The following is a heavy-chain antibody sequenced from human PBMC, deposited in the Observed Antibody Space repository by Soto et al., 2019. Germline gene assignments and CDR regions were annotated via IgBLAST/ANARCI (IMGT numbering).Heavy chain of an antibody. J-gene: IGHJ6*02. CDR2: IIPLFGRS. Sequence: GASVKVSCKTSGGSFDKHAITWVRQAPGQGLEWMGGIIPLFGRSNIPQKFQGRVTVTADESTSTVYMEMTSLTSEDTAVYYCARDPGFCTHGVCYGDYYYGMDVWGQGTTVTAP. CDR3: ARDPGFCTHGVCYGDYYYGMDV. V-gene: IGHV1-69*13. CDR1: GGSFDKHA. D-gene: IGHD2-8*01.